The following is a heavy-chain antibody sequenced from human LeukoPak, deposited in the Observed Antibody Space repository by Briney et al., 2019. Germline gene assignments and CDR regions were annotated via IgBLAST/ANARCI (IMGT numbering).Heavy chain of an antibody. D-gene: IGHD2-2*01. CDR2: ISAYNGNT. CDR1: GYTFTSYG. CDR3: TYSSTSSPLYYYYGMDV. V-gene: IGHV1-18*01. Sequence: ASVKVSCKASGYTFTSYGTSWVRQAPGQGLEWMGWISAYNGNTNYAQKLQGRVTMTIDTSTSTAYMELRSLRSDDTAVYYCTYSSTSSPLYYYYGMDVWGQGTTVTVSS. J-gene: IGHJ6*02.